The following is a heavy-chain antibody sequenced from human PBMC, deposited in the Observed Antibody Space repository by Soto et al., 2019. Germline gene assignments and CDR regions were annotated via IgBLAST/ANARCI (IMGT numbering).Heavy chain of an antibody. CDR1: GYTFTSYC. CDR2: ISAYNGNT. CDR3: ARGGDYVWGSYRDKHYYYYYYGMDV. V-gene: IGHV1-18*01. J-gene: IGHJ6*02. Sequence: ASVKVSCKASGYTFTSYCISWVRQAPGQGLEWMGWISAYNGNTNYAQKLQGRVTMTTDTSTSTAYMELRSLRSDDTAVYYCARGGDYVWGSYRDKHYYYYYYGMDVWGQGTTVTVSS. D-gene: IGHD3-16*02.